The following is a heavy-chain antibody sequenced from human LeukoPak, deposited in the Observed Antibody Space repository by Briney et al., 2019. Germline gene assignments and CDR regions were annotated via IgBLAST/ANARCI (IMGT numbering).Heavy chain of an antibody. Sequence: GESLKISCKTSGYNFNEYHIGWVHQMPGQGLEWMGIIYPGDSDTKYSPSFQGQVTISADKSINTAYLQWSSLKASDTAIYYCARLFSGGDSPYFDYWGQGTLVTVSS. J-gene: IGHJ4*02. CDR1: GYNFNEYH. D-gene: IGHD4-23*01. CDR3: ARLFSGGDSPYFDY. V-gene: IGHV5-51*07. CDR2: IYPGDSDT.